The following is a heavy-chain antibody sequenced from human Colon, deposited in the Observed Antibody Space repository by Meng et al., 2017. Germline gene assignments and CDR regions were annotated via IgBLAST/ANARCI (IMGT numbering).Heavy chain of an antibody. CDR1: GVSISSGDYY. D-gene: IGHD6-13*01. V-gene: IGHV4-30-4*01. CDR2: IYSIGST. CDR3: ARRGSSWYFDS. J-gene: IGHJ4*02. Sequence: QVQLQQWGAGLLKPSETLSLTCAVYGVSISSGDYYWSWIRQPPGKGLEWIGYIYSIGSTYYNPSLKSRITISVDTSKNQFSLKLSSVTAADTAVYYCARRGSSWYFDSWGQGALVTVSS.